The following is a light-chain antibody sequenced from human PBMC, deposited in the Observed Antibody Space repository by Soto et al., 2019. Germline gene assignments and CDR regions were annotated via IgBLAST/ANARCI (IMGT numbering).Light chain of an antibody. V-gene: IGKV3-20*01. CDR2: GAG. Sequence: LRLSPGARRLTKEERSTLSYRPGQSLSSSSLAWYQQNLGQAPRLLICGAGSRATGIPDRLTGGGSGTDFILTVSRLEPEYFAVYNCQQYGSSPPWAFGQRTKVDI. CDR1: QSLSSSS. J-gene: IGKJ1*01. CDR3: QQYGSSPPWA.